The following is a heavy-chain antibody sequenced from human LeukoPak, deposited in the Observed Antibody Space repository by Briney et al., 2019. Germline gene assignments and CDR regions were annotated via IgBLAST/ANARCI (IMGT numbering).Heavy chain of an antibody. CDR2: ISSSSSTI. V-gene: IGHV3-48*04. J-gene: IGHJ4*02. D-gene: IGHD1-26*01. CDR1: GFTFSSYS. Sequence: GGSLRLSCAASGFTFSSYSMNWVRQAPGKGLEWVSYISSSSSTIYYADSVKGRFTISRDNAKSSLYLQMNSLRAEDTAVYYCARALYSGSYWGYFDYWGQGTLVTVSS. CDR3: ARALYSGSYWGYFDY.